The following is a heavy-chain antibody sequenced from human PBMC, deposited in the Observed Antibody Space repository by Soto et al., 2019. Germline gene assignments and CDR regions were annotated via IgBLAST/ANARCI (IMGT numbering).Heavy chain of an antibody. D-gene: IGHD2-15*01. CDR1: GGSISSSSYY. J-gene: IGHJ6*02. V-gene: IGHV4-39*01. CDR2: IFYSGST. Sequence: QLQLQESGPGLVKPSETLSLTCTVSGGSISSSSYYWGWIRQPPGKGLEWIGSIFYSGSTYYNPSLKSIVTISVDTSKNQFSLKLSSVTAADTAVYYCARHLTYCSAGSCYSDFPYYGMDVWGQGTTVTVSS. CDR3: ARHLTYCSAGSCYSDFPYYGMDV.